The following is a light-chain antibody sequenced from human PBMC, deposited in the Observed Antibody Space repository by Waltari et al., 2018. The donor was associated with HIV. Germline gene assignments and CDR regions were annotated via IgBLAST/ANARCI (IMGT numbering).Light chain of an antibody. CDR3: QQYNSHSYA. V-gene: IGKV1-5*03. J-gene: IGKJ2*01. CDR2: KTS. Sequence: DVQMTQSPSTLSAAVGDQVTITCRASQIINNWLAWYQQKPGKPTKLLIYKTSYLESGVPSRFSGSVSGADFTLIIDGLQPDDFATYYCQQYNSHSYAFGQGTKVDVK. CDR1: QIINNW.